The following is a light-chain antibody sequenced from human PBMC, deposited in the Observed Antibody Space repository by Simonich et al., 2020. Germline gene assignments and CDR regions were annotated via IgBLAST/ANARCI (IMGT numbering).Light chain of an antibody. Sequence: DIVMTQSPDSLAVSLGERATINCKSSQSVLYSSNNKNYLAWYQQKPGQPPKLLIYWAATRESGVPDRFRGSGSGTDFTLTISSRQAEDVAVYYGQQYYSTPTFGQGTKVEIK. CDR1: QSVLYSSNNKNY. J-gene: IGKJ1*01. CDR2: WAA. V-gene: IGKV4-1*01. CDR3: QQYYSTPT.